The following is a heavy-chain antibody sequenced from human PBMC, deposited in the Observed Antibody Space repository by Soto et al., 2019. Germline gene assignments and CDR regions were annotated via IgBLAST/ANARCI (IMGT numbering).Heavy chain of an antibody. CDR1: VGSFSSYA. V-gene: IGHV1-69*13. Sequence: SVKVSCKASVGSFSSYAISWVRQAPGQGLEWMGGIIPIFGTANYAQKFQGRVTITADESTSTAYMELSSLRSEDTAVYYCARTHLEWLLYYYYGMDVWGQGTTVTVSS. J-gene: IGHJ6*02. D-gene: IGHD3-3*01. CDR3: ARTHLEWLLYYYYGMDV. CDR2: IIPIFGTA.